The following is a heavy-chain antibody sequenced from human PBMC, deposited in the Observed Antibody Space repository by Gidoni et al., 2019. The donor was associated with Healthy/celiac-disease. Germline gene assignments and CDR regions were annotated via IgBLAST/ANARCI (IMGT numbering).Heavy chain of an antibody. CDR3: ARGAYYYGSGSYYKGVSYFDY. D-gene: IGHD3-10*01. CDR1: GGSFSGYY. CDR2: INHSGST. Sequence: QVQLQQWGAGLLKPSETLSLTCAVYGGSFSGYYWSWIRQPPGKGLEWIGEINHSGSTNYNPSLKRRVTISVDTAKNQFSLKLSSVTAADTAVYYCARGAYYYGSGSYYKGVSYFDYWGQGTLVTVSS. J-gene: IGHJ4*02. V-gene: IGHV4-34*01.